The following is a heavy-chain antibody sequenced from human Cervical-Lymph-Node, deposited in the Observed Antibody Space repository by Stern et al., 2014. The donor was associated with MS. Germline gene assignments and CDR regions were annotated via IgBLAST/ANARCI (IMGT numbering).Heavy chain of an antibody. CDR2: INLSDGAT. V-gene: IGHV1-46*03. CDR3: AREGADNDAFDV. D-gene: IGHD1-26*01. CDR1: GYTFIDYY. Sequence: MQLVESGADVKKPGASVTVSCRTSGYTFIDYYIHWVRQAPGQGLEWMGIINLSDGATTYAQKFQGRVTMTRDTSTNTAYMQLGSLTSEDTAVFFCAREGADNDAFDVWGQGTMVTVSS. J-gene: IGHJ3*01.